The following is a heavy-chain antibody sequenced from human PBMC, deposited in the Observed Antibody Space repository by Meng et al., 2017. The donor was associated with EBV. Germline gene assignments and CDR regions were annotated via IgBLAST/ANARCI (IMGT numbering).Heavy chain of an antibody. CDR3: AHRRDEYSSSWYGWFDP. J-gene: IGHJ5*02. Sequence: QMTLSESVPTLVKPTQTPTLTFPFSGFSLSTSGVGVGWIRQPPGKALEWLALIYWDDDKRYSPSLKSRLTITKDTSKNQVVLTMTNMDPVDTATYYCAHRRDEYSSSWYGWFDPWGQGTLVTVSS. D-gene: IGHD6-13*01. V-gene: IGHV2-5*02. CDR1: GFSLSTSGVG. CDR2: IYWDDDK.